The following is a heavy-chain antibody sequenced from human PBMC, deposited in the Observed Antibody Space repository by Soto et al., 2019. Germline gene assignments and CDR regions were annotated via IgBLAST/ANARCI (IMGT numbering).Heavy chain of an antibody. J-gene: IGHJ2*01. D-gene: IGHD5-12*01. CDR2: IIPIFGTA. CDR1: GGTFSSYA. V-gene: IGHV1-69*01. CDR3: ARGGYDFWYFDL. Sequence: QVQLVQSGAEVKKPGSSVKVSCKASGGTFSSYAISWVRQAPGQGLEGMGGIIPIFGTANYAQKFQGRVTITADESTSTAYMELCSLRCEDTAVYYCARGGYDFWYFDLWGRGTLVTVSS.